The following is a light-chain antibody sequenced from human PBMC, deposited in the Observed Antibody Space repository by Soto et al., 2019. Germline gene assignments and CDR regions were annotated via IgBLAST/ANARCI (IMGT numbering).Light chain of an antibody. J-gene: IGKJ5*01. V-gene: IGKV1-9*01. CDR3: QQLFDSPIT. CDR2: AAS. CDR1: QVISTS. Sequence: GESVTLTCRASQVISTSLAWYQVKPGKAPKLLIYAASTLESWVPSRFSATVSGTEFSLTITSLQPEDFATYYCQQLFDSPITFGQGTRLEIK.